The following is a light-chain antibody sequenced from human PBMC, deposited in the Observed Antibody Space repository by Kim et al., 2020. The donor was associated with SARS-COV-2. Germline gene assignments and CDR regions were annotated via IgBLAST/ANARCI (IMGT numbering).Light chain of an antibody. CDR2: EDN. CDR3: QSYDSSNPWV. V-gene: IGLV6-57*01. J-gene: IGLJ3*02. Sequence: KTVTISCTRSSGSIASNYVQWYQQRPGSSPTTVIYEDNQRPSGVPDRFSGSIDSSSNSASLPISGLKTEDEADYYCQSYDSSNPWVFGGGTKLTVL. CDR1: SGSIASNY.